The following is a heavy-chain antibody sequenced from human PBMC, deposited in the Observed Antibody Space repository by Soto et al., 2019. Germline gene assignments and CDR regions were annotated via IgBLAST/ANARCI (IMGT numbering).Heavy chain of an antibody. Sequence: QVQLVQSGAEVKKPGASVKVSCKASGYTCTSYGISWVRQAPGQGLEWMGWISAYNGNTNYAQKLQGRVTMTTDTSTSTAYMELRSLRSDDTAVYYCARDTEDYYDRPRQPLFDYWGQGTLVTVSS. CDR1: GYTCTSYG. J-gene: IGHJ4*02. V-gene: IGHV1-18*01. CDR2: ISAYNGNT. D-gene: IGHD3-22*01. CDR3: ARDTEDYYDRPRQPLFDY.